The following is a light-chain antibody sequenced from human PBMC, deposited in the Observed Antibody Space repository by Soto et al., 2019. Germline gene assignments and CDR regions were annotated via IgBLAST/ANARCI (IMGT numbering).Light chain of an antibody. Sequence: DIQLTQSPSFLSASVGARVAITCRASQGVSTHLACDQQKPGKAPNLLIYAAATSQSGVPSRFSGSGAGKELSRTISGLEHDDRATAYRQHVDGFLRTFGQGTKVEV. CDR3: QHVDGFLRT. V-gene: IGKV1-9*01. CDR2: AAA. CDR1: QGVSTH. J-gene: IGKJ1*01.